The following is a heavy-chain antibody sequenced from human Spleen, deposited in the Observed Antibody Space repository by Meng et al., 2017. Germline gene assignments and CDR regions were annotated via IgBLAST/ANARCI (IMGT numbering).Heavy chain of an antibody. CDR1: GYTFTSYY. V-gene: IGHV1-46*01. D-gene: IGHD3-10*01. CDR2: INPSGGST. CDR3: SRERITMVRGFRKNYYYYGMDV. J-gene: IGHJ6*02. Sequence: ASVTVSCKASGYTFTSYYMHWVRPAPGQGLEWMGIINPSGGSTSYAQKFQGRVTLTRDTSTSTVYMELSSLRSEDTAVYYCSRERITMVRGFRKNYYYYGMDVWGQGTTVTVSS.